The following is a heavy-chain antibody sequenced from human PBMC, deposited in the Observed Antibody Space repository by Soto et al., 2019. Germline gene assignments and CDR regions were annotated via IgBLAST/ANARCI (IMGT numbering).Heavy chain of an antibody. CDR3: ARDFLYSYGPLIGYYYYGMDV. CDR1: GGTFSSYA. V-gene: IGHV1-69*01. CDR2: IIPIFGTA. D-gene: IGHD5-18*01. J-gene: IGHJ6*02. Sequence: QVQLVQSGAEVKKPGSSVKVSCKASGGTFSSYAISWVRQAPGQGLEWMGGIIPIFGTANYAQKFQGRVTITAAEYTSTAYMELSSLRSEDTAVYYCARDFLYSYGPLIGYYYYGMDVWGQGTTVTVSS.